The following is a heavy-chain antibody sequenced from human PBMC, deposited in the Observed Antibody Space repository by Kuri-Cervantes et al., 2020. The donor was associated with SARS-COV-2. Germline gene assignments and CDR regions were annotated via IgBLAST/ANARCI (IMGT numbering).Heavy chain of an antibody. J-gene: IGHJ6*03. D-gene: IGHD2-2*01. CDR3: ARSYCSSTSCQDYYYYYYMDV. V-gene: IGHV3-21*01. Sequence: GGSLRLSCAASGFTFNNAWMNWVRQAPGKGLEWVSFISSSSSYIYYADSVKGRFTISRDNAKNSLYLQMNSLRAEDTAVYYCARSYCSSTSCQDYYYYYYMDVWGKGTTVTVSS. CDR2: ISSSSSYI. CDR1: GFTFNNAW.